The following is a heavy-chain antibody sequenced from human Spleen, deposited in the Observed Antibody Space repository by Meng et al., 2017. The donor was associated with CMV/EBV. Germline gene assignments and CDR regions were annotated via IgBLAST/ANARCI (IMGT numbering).Heavy chain of an antibody. Sequence: SVKVSCKASGYTFNNYGISWVRQAPGQGLEWMGGIIPIFGTANYAQKFQGRVTITTDESTSTAYMELSSLRSEDTAVYYCARWGAGYCSSTSCYTRGVDAFDIWGQGTMVTVSS. V-gene: IGHV1-69*05. CDR3: ARWGAGYCSSTSCYTRGVDAFDI. CDR1: GYTFNNYG. CDR2: IIPIFGTA. J-gene: IGHJ3*02. D-gene: IGHD2-2*02.